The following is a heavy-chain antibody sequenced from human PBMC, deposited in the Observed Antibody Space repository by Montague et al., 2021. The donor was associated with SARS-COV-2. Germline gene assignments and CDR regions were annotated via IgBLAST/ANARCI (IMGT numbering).Heavy chain of an antibody. CDR1: GDTVSSNSAT. J-gene: IGHJ6*02. CDR2: TYYRSKWYN. CDR3: TSGREGNYNVMDV. V-gene: IGHV6-1*01. Sequence: CAISGDTVSSNSATWNWVRQSPSRGLEWLGGTYYRSKWYNDYAVXARGRVTINPDTSKNQFSLQLNFVTPEDTAIYYCTSGREGNYNVMDVWGQGTTVTVSS. D-gene: IGHD1-1*01.